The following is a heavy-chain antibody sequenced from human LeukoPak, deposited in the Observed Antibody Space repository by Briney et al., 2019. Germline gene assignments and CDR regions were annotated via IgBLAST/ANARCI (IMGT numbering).Heavy chain of an antibody. J-gene: IGHJ4*02. Sequence: GGSLRPSCAASGFTVSSNYMSWVRQAPGKGLEWVLVIYSGGSTYYADSVKGRFTISRDNSKNTLYLQMNSLRAEDTAVYYCARDGVGATGFDYWGQGTLVTVSS. CDR1: GFTVSSNY. CDR2: IYSGGST. V-gene: IGHV3-66*02. CDR3: ARDGVGATGFDY. D-gene: IGHD1-26*01.